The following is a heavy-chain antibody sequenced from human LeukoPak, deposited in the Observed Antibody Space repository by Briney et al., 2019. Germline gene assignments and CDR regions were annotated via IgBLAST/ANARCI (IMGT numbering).Heavy chain of an antibody. V-gene: IGHV4-34*01. CDR1: GVSFSGYY. CDR2: INHSGST. J-gene: IGHJ4*02. CDR3: ARGPRWLQLWY. Sequence: SETLSLTCAVYGVSFSGYYWSWIRQPPGKGLEWIGEINHSGSTNYNPSLKSRVTISVDTSKNQFSLKLSSVTAADTAVYYCARGPRWLQLWYWGQGTLVTVSS. D-gene: IGHD5-24*01.